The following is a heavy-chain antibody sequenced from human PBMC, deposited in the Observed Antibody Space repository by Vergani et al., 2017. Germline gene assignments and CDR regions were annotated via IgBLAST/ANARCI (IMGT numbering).Heavy chain of an antibody. CDR2: IYYSGST. J-gene: IGHJ4*02. CDR1: GGSISSSSYY. Sequence: QLQLQESGPGLVKPSETLSLTCTVSGGSISSSSYYWGWIRQPPGKGLEWIGSIYYSGSTYYNPSLKSRVTISVDTSKNQFSLKLSSVTAADTAVYYCARGTIAVAGLFDYWGQGTLVTVSS. CDR3: ARGTIAVAGLFDY. V-gene: IGHV4-39*01. D-gene: IGHD6-19*01.